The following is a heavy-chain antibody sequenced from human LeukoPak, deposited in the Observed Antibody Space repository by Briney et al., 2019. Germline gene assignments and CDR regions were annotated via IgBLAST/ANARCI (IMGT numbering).Heavy chain of an antibody. CDR2: INWNGGST. CDR1: GFTFDDYG. CDR3: ARGGYYDILTGYYVDY. Sequence: GGSLRLSCAASGFTFDDYGMSWVRQAPGKGLEWVSGINWNGGSTGYADSVKGRFTISRDNAKNSLYLQMNSLRAEDTAVYYCARGGYYDILTGYYVDYWGQGTLVTVPS. J-gene: IGHJ4*02. V-gene: IGHV3-20*04. D-gene: IGHD3-9*01.